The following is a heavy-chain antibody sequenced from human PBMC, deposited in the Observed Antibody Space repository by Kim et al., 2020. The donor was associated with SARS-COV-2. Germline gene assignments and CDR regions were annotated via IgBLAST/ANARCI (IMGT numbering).Heavy chain of an antibody. J-gene: IGHJ4*02. D-gene: IGHD2-2*01. CDR1: GFTFSSYA. CDR3: VKGDGGYCSSTSCYPFDY. V-gene: IGHV3-64D*06. Sequence: GGSLRLSCSASGFTFSSYAMHWVRQAPGKGLEYVSAISSNGGSTYYADSVKGRFTISRDNSKNTLYLQMSSLRAEDTAVYYCVKGDGGYCSSTSCYPFDYWGQGTLVTVSS. CDR2: ISSNGGST.